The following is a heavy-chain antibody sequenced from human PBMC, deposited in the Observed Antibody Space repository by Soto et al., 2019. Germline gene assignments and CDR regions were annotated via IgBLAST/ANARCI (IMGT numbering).Heavy chain of an antibody. D-gene: IGHD3-3*01. CDR3: AKDPFPTLKPFGLVTPAPTLDT. CDR2: ISYDGSNK. CDR1: GFTFSSYG. Sequence: GGSLRLSCAASGFTFSSYGMHWVRQAPGKGLEWVAVISYDGSNKYYADSVKGRFTISRDNSKNTLYLQMNSLRAEDTAVYYCAKDPFPTLKPFGLVTPAPTLDTWGQGTLVTVSS. J-gene: IGHJ5*02. V-gene: IGHV3-30*18.